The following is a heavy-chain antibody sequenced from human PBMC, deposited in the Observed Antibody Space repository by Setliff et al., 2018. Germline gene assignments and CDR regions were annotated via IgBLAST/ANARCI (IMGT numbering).Heavy chain of an antibody. V-gene: IGHV4-61*09. CDR2: IYTSWSS. CDR3: ARGPGAATGEGFDI. J-gene: IGHJ3*02. D-gene: IGHD7-27*01. Sequence: SETLSLTCTVSGGSISSASYYWSWIRQPAGRGLEWIGHIYTSWSSNYNPSLKSRVTMSVDTSKNRFSLQLSSVTAADTAVYYCARGPGAATGEGFDIWGQGTMVTVSS. CDR1: GGSISSASYY.